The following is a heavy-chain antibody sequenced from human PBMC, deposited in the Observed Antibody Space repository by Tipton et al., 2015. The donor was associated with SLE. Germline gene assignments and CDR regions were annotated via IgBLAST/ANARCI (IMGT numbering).Heavy chain of an antibody. CDR1: GFTFDDYA. CDR3: AKAPAYSGSYDWFDP. CDR2: ISWNSGSI. J-gene: IGHJ5*02. D-gene: IGHD1-26*01. V-gene: IGHV3-9*01. Sequence: LSLTCAASGFTFDDYAMHWVRQAPGKGLEWVSGISWNSGSIGYADSVKGRFTISRDNAKNSLYLQMNSLRAEDTALYYCAKAPAYSGSYDWFDPWGQGTLVTVSS.